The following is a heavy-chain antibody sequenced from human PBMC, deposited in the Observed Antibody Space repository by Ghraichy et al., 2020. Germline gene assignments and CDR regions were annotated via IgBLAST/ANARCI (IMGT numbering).Heavy chain of an antibody. CDR3: ARSPYYYDSSGYSFYYYYGMDV. CDR2: ISSSGSTI. CDR1: GFTFSDYY. Sequence: GGSLRLSCAVSGFTFSDYYMSWIRQAPGKGLEWVSYISSSGSTIYYADSVKGRFTISRDNAKNSLYLQMNSLRAEDTAVYYCARSPYYYDSSGYSFYYYYGMDVWGQGTTVTVSS. J-gene: IGHJ6*02. V-gene: IGHV3-11*01. D-gene: IGHD3-22*01.